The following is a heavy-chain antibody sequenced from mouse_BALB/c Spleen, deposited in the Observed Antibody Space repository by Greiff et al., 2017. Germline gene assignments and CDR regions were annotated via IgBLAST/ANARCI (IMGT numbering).Heavy chain of an antibody. CDR3: ARGTTATAD. D-gene: IGHD1-2*01. CDR2: INPSTGYT. Sequence: VQLHQSGAELAKPGASVKMSCKASGYTFTSYWMHWVKQRPGQGLEWIGYINPSTGYTEYNQKFKDKATLTADKSSITAYMQLSSLTSVDSAVYCCARGTTATADWGQGTLVTVSA. V-gene: IGHV1-7*01. CDR1: GYTFTSYW. J-gene: IGHJ3*01.